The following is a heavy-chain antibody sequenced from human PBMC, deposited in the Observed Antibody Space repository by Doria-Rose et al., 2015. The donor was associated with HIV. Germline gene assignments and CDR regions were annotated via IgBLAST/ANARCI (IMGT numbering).Heavy chain of an antibody. Sequence: QVTLKESGPVLVKPTETLTLTCTVSGVSLSSPGMGVSWIRQHPGKALEWLANTFSDDEISYKRSLKGRLNISRGTSKSQVVLTMTDMDPVDTATYYCARIKSSRWYHKYYFDFWGQGTLVIVSA. CDR1: GVSLSSPGMG. CDR2: TFSDDEI. V-gene: IGHV2-26*01. CDR3: ARIKSSRWYHKYYFDF. J-gene: IGHJ4*02. D-gene: IGHD6-13*01.